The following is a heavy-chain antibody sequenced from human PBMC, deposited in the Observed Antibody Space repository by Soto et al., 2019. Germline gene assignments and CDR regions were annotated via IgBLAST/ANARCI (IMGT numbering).Heavy chain of an antibody. CDR1: GGTFSSYA. D-gene: IGHD3-3*01. J-gene: IGHJ4*02. Sequence: SVKGSCTAAGGTFSSYAISWVRQAPGQGLEWMGGIIPIFGTANYAQKFQGRVTITADKSTSTAYMELSSLRSEDTAVYYCARDFGSGHYSYLAYRAQGTLVTVSS. CDR3: ARDFGSGHYSYLAY. V-gene: IGHV1-69*06. CDR2: IIPIFGTA.